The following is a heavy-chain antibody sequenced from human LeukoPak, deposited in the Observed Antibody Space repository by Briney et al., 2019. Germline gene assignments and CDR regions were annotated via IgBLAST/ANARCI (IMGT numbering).Heavy chain of an antibody. CDR2: IYYSGST. V-gene: IGHV4-39*07. CDR1: GGSISSSSYY. Sequence: PSETLSLTCTVSGGSISSSSYYWGWIRQPPGKGLEWIGSIYYSGSTYYNPSLKSRVTISVDTSKNQFSLKLSSVTAADTAVYYCASESYAGDAFDIWGQGTMVTVSS. J-gene: IGHJ3*02. D-gene: IGHD2-8*01. CDR3: ASESYAGDAFDI.